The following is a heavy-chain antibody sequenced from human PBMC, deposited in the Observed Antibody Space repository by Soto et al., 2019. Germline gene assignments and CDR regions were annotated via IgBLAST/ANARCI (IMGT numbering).Heavy chain of an antibody. V-gene: IGHV1-18*01. D-gene: IGHD4-17*01. Sequence: GASVKVSCKASGYTFTSYGISWVRQAPGQGLEWMGWISAYNGNTNYAQKLQGRVTMTTDTSTSTAYMELRSLRSDDTAVYYCAREATNYGPICFDPWGKGPLVTVPS. CDR2: ISAYNGNT. J-gene: IGHJ5*02. CDR3: AREATNYGPICFDP. CDR1: GYTFTSYG.